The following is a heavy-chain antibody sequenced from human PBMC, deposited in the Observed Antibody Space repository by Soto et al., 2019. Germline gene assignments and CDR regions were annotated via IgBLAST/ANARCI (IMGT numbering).Heavy chain of an antibody. Sequence: QVQLQESGPGLVKPSQTLSLTCTVSGGSISSGGYYWSWIRQHPGKGLGWIGYIYYSGSTYYNPSLKSRVTISVDTSKNQCSLKLSSVTAADTAVYYCASIVVPAAPFDYWGQGTLVTVSS. CDR3: ASIVVPAAPFDY. D-gene: IGHD2-2*01. CDR1: GGSISSGGYY. J-gene: IGHJ4*02. V-gene: IGHV4-31*03. CDR2: IYYSGST.